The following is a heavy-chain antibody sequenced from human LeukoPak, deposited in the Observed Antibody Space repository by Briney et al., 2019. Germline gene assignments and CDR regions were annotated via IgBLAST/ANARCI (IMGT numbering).Heavy chain of an antibody. Sequence: SETLSLTCAVSGGSISSGDYSWSWIRQPPGKGLEWIGYIYHSGSTYYNPSLKSRVTISVDRSKNQFSLKLSSVTAADTAVYYCATRRGVRTATTEASYYYGMDVWGQGTTVTVSS. D-gene: IGHD1/OR15-1a*01. J-gene: IGHJ6*02. CDR2: IYHSGST. V-gene: IGHV4-30-2*01. CDR3: ATRRGVRTATTEASYYYGMDV. CDR1: GGSISSGDYS.